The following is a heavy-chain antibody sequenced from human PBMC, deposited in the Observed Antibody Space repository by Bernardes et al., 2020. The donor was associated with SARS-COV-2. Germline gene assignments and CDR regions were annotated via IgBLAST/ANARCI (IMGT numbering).Heavy chain of an antibody. V-gene: IGHV3-23*01. J-gene: IGHJ4*02. D-gene: IGHD3-16*01. CDR2: INSVGDT. Sequence: GGSLRLSCAASGFSFNNHAMSWVRQARGKGLEWVSGINSVGDTYYADSVKGRFTISTDNSKQMLFLQMNSLRAEDTAIYYCAKDYMEGGATQLFDYWGQGTLVTVSS. CDR3: AKDYMEGGATQLFDY. CDR1: GFSFNNHA.